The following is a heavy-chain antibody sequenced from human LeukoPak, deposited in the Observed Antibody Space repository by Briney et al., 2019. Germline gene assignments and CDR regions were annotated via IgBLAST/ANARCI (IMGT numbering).Heavy chain of an antibody. J-gene: IGHJ6*02. Sequence: GASVKVSCKASGYTFTSYYTHWVRQAPGQGLEWMGIINPSGGSTSYAQKFQGRVTMTRDTSTSTVYMELSSLRSEDTAVYYCARDWARRIVVVPAANYYYGMDVWGQGTTVTVSS. D-gene: IGHD2-2*01. V-gene: IGHV1-46*01. CDR3: ARDWARRIVVVPAANYYYGMDV. CDR2: INPSGGST. CDR1: GYTFTSYY.